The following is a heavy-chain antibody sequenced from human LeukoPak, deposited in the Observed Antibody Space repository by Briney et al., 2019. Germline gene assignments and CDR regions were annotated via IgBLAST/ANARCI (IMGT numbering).Heavy chain of an antibody. CDR1: GFTFSSYE. D-gene: IGHD6-19*01. V-gene: IGHV3-48*03. CDR2: ISSRGSTI. Sequence: QPGGSLRLSCAASGFTFSSYEMNWVRQAPGKGLEWVSYISSRGSTIYYADSVKGRFTISRDNAKNSLYLQMNSLRAEDTAVYYCAKGYSSGWYSWWYFDRWGRGTLVTVSS. J-gene: IGHJ2*01. CDR3: AKGYSSGWYSWWYFDR.